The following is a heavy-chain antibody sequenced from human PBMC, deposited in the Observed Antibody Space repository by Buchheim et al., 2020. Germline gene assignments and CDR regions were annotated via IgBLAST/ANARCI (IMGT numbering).Heavy chain of an antibody. J-gene: IGHJ4*02. CDR3: AKNKVNWNDAFYFDY. Sequence: QVQLVESGGGVVQPGRSLRLSCAASGFTFSSYGMHWVRQAPGKGLEWVAVISYDGSNKYYADSVKGRFTISRDNSKNTLYLQMNSLRAEDTAVYYCAKNKVNWNDAFYFDYWGQGTL. D-gene: IGHD1-1*01. CDR2: ISYDGSNK. CDR1: GFTFSSYG. V-gene: IGHV3-30*18.